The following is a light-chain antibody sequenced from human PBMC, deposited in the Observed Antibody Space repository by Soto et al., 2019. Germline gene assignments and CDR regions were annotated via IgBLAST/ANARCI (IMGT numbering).Light chain of an antibody. CDR1: SGHSSYA. J-gene: IGLJ1*01. CDR2: LNSDGSH. V-gene: IGLV4-69*01. CDR3: QTWGTGIHYV. Sequence: QPVLTQSPSASASLGASVKLTCTLSSGHSSYAIAWHQQQPEKGPRYSMKLNSDGSHSKGDGIPDRFSGSSSGAERYLTISSLQSEDEADYYCQTWGTGIHYVFGTGTKVTVL.